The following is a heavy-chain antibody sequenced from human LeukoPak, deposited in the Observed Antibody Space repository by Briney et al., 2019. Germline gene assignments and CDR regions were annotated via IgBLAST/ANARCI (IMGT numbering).Heavy chain of an antibody. V-gene: IGHV3-53*01. J-gene: IGHJ3*02. CDR2: IFGAATT. Sequence: GGSLRLSCAASGFTVSGDYMSWVRQAPGKGLEWVSVIFGAATTYYADSVKGRFTISRDNSKNTLYLQMNSLRAEDTAVYYCAKDLGIAAAGTDDAFDIWGQGTMVTVSS. CDR1: GFTVSGDY. D-gene: IGHD6-13*01. CDR3: AKDLGIAAAGTDDAFDI.